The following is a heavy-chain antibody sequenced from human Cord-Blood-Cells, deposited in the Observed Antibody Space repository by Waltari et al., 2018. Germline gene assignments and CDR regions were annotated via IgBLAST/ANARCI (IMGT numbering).Heavy chain of an antibody. CDR3: AREATIFGVVIILNAFDI. CDR2: INPNSGGT. CDR1: GYTFTGYY. Sequence: QVQLVQSGAEVKKPGASVKVSCKASGYTFTGYYMHWVRQAPGQGLEWMGWINPNSGGTNYAQKFHGRVTMTRDTSISTAYMELSRLRSDDTAVYYCAREATIFGVVIILNAFDIWGQGTMVTVSS. J-gene: IGHJ3*02. V-gene: IGHV1-2*02. D-gene: IGHD3-3*01.